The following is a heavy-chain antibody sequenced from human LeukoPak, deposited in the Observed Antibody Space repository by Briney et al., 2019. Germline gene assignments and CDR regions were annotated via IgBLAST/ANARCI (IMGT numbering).Heavy chain of an antibody. D-gene: IGHD1-26*01. CDR3: ARQGGSPSYFDY. Sequence: SETLSLTCTVSGGSISSSSYYWGWIRQPPGKGLEWIGNIYYSGSTYYNPSLKSRVTISVDTSKNQFSLKLSSVTAADTAVYYCARQGGSPSYFDYWSQGTLVTVSS. CDR1: GGSISSSSYY. J-gene: IGHJ4*02. CDR2: IYYSGST. V-gene: IGHV4-39*01.